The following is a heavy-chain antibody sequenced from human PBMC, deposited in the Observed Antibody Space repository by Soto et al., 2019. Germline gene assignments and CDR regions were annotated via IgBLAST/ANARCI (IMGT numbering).Heavy chain of an antibody. D-gene: IGHD6-19*01. CDR1: GFTFSSYA. CDR2: ISGSGGST. CDR3: AKRVGLGSGWYYFDY. J-gene: IGHJ4*02. Sequence: EVQLLESGGGLVQPGGSLRLSCAASGFTFSSYAMSWVRQAPGKGLEWVSAISGSGGSTYYADSVKGRFTIPRDNSKNTLYLQMNSLRAEDTAVYYCAKRVGLGSGWYYFDYWGQGTLVTVSS. V-gene: IGHV3-23*01.